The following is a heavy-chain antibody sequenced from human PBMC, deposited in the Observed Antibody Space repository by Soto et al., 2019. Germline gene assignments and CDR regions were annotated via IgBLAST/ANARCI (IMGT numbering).Heavy chain of an antibody. J-gene: IGHJ6*02. CDR1: GFTFRGYG. CDR2: ISYDGSIK. Sequence: PGGSLRLSCAASGFTFRGYGMHWVRQAPGRGLEWVALISYDGSIKYYADSVRGRFTISRDNSKNTLYLQMSSLRAEDTAVYYCANSEYSRYKNIDVWGQGTTVTVSS. V-gene: IGHV3-30*18. D-gene: IGHD5-18*01. CDR3: ANSEYSRYKNIDV.